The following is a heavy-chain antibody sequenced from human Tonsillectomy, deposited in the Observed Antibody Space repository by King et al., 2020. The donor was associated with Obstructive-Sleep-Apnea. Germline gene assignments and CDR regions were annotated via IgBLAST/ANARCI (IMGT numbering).Heavy chain of an antibody. CDR3: ARGRIVATVGVFPDY. J-gene: IGHJ4*02. CDR1: GGSLSSSSYY. Sequence: QLQESGPGLVKPSETLSLTCTVSGGSLSSSSYYWGWIRQPPGKGLEWIGSIYYSGSTYYNPSLKSRVTISIDTSKNQFSLKLSSVTAADTAVYYCARGRIVATVGVFPDYWGQGTLVTVSS. D-gene: IGHD5-12*01. CDR2: IYYSGST. V-gene: IGHV4-39*07.